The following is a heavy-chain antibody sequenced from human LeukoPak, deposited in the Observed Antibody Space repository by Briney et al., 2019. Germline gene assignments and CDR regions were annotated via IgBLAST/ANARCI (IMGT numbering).Heavy chain of an antibody. CDR1: GGSISSGGYS. D-gene: IGHD3-10*01. CDR2: IYHSGST. V-gene: IGHV4-30-2*01. CDR3: ARDGGSGSRHFDY. Sequence: SETLSLTCAVSGGSISSGGYSWSWIRQPPGKGLEWIGYIYHSGSTYYNPSLKSRVTISVDRSKNQFSLKLSSVTAADTAVYYCARDGGSGSRHFDYWGQGTLVTVSS. J-gene: IGHJ4*02.